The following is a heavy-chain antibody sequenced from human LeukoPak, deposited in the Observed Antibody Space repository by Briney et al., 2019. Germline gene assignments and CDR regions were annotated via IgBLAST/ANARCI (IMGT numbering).Heavy chain of an antibody. V-gene: IGHV1-18*01. Sequence: IXXYNGNTNYAQKLQGRVTMTTDTSTSTAYMELRSLRSDDTAVYYCARGRFRWELEIRDFDYWGQGTLVTVSS. D-gene: IGHD1-26*01. CDR3: ARGRFRWELEIRDFDY. CDR2: IXXYNGNT. J-gene: IGHJ4*02.